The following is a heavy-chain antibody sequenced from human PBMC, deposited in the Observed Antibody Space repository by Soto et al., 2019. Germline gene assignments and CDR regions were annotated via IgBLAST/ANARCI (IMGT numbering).Heavy chain of an antibody. CDR3: ARLRRIQLWFPHPGGMDV. V-gene: IGHV1-69*01. J-gene: IGHJ6*02. D-gene: IGHD5-18*01. Sequence: QVQLVQSGAEVKKPGSSVKVSCKASGGTFSSYAISWVRQAPVQGLEWMGGIIPIFGTANYAQKFQGRVTITADDSTSTAYMELSSLRSEDTAVYYCARLRRIQLWFPHPGGMDVWDQGTTVTVSS. CDR2: IIPIFGTA. CDR1: GGTFSSYA.